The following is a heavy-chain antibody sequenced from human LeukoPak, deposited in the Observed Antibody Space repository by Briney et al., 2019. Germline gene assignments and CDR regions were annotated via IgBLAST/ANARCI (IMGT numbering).Heavy chain of an antibody. D-gene: IGHD2-2*03. Sequence: GGSLRLSCAASGFTFSSYGMHWVRQAPGKGLKWVAVIWYDGSNKYYADSVKGRFTISRDNSKNTLYLQMNSLRAEDTAVYYCARDGYCSSTSCFIFPDYWAREPWSPSPQ. CDR3: ARDGYCSSTSCFIFPDY. V-gene: IGHV3-33*01. CDR1: GFTFSSYG. J-gene: IGHJ4*02. CDR2: IWYDGSNK.